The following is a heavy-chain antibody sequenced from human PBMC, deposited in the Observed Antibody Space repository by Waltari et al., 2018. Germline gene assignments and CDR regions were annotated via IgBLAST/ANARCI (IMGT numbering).Heavy chain of an antibody. D-gene: IGHD1-1*01. J-gene: IGHJ4*02. CDR2: IYYSGST. Sequence: QVQLQESGPGLVKPSETLSLTCTVSGGSISSYYWRWIRQPPGKGLEWIGYIYYSGSTNYNPSLKSRVTISVDTSKNQFSLKLSSVTAADTAVYYCAADNWNDFYFDYWGQGTLVTVSS. CDR3: AADNWNDFYFDY. CDR1: GGSISSYY. V-gene: IGHV4-59*01.